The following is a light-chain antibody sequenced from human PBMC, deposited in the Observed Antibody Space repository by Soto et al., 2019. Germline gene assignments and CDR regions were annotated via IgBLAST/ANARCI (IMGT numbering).Light chain of an antibody. Sequence: QLVLTQSPSASASLGASVKLTCTLSSGHSNYSIAWHQQQSEKGPRYLMKLKSDGSHSKGDGIPDRFSDSSSGAERYLTISSLQSEEEAVNYWQTWGAGIVVFGGGTKLTVL. CDR1: SGHSNYS. J-gene: IGLJ2*01. V-gene: IGLV4-69*01. CDR2: LKSDGSH. CDR3: QTWGAGIVV.